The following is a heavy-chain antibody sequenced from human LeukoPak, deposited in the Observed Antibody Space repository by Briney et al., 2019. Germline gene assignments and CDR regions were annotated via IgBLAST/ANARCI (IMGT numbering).Heavy chain of an antibody. CDR1: GFTLSSYV. D-gene: IGHD2-2*01. J-gene: IGHJ6*02. Sequence: GGSLRLSCEASGFTLSSYVMGWVRQAPGKGLEWVSLISSGGGSTYYADSVKGRFTVSRDNSKNTLYMELNSLRAEDTAVYYCARGDCSSSSCSGFYGMDVWGQGTTVTVSS. CDR3: ARGDCSSSSCSGFYGMDV. V-gene: IGHV3-23*01. CDR2: ISSGGGST.